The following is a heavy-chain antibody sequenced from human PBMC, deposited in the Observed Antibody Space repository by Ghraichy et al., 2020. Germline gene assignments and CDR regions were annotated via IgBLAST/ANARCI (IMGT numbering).Heavy chain of an antibody. V-gene: IGHV3-7*03. D-gene: IGHD2-15*01. Sequence: GESLNISCAASGFTFSNYWMSWVRQAPGKGLEWVATIKEDGSEKYYLDSVKGRFTISRDNAKNSLYLQMHSLRAEDTAVYYCAREGSYCSGGSCFEGNNWFDPWGQGTLVTVSS. J-gene: IGHJ5*02. CDR1: GFTFSNYW. CDR2: IKEDGSEK. CDR3: AREGSYCSGGSCFEGNNWFDP.